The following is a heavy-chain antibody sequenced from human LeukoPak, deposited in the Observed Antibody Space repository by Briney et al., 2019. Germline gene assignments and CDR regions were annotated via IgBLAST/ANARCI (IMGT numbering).Heavy chain of an antibody. CDR2: INPNSGGT. CDR1: GYTFTGYY. V-gene: IGHV1-2*04. J-gene: IGHJ2*01. CDR3: ARSPGIAAAGTLGDYWYFDL. Sequence: ASVKVSCKASGYTFTGYYMHWVRQAPGQGLEWMGWINPNSGGTNYAQKFQGWVTMTRDTSISTAYMELSRLRSDDTAVYYCARSPGIAAAGTLGDYWYFDLWGRGTLVTVSS. D-gene: IGHD6-13*01.